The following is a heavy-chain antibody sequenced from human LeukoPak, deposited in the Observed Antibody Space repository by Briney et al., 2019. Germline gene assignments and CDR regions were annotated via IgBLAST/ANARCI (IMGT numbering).Heavy chain of an antibody. Sequence: GASVKVSCKASGGTFSSYAISWVRQAPGQGLEWMGGIIPIFGTANYAQKFQGRVTITADESTSTAYMELSSPRSEDTAVYYCARATFTAAGTFDYWGQGTLVTVSS. CDR2: IIPIFGTA. CDR3: ARATFTAAGTFDY. D-gene: IGHD6-13*01. V-gene: IGHV1-69*13. CDR1: GGTFSSYA. J-gene: IGHJ4*02.